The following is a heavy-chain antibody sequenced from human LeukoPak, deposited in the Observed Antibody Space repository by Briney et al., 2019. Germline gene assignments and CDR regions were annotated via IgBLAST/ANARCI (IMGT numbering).Heavy chain of an antibody. D-gene: IGHD2-21*02. CDR1: GGSISSYY. V-gene: IGHV4-59*01. CDR2: IYYSGST. Sequence: SETLSLTCTVSGGSISSYYWSWIRQPPGKGLEWIGYIYYSGSTNYNPSLKSRVTISVDTSKNQFSLKLSSVTAADTAVYYCAREGVTKPFDYWGQGTLVTVSS. CDR3: AREGVTKPFDY. J-gene: IGHJ4*02.